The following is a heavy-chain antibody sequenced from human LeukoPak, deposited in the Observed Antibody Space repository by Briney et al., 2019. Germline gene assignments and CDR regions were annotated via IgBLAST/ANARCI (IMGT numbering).Heavy chain of an antibody. V-gene: IGHV4-31*03. CDR2: IYYSGST. J-gene: IGHJ3*02. Sequence: SQTLSLTCTVSGGSTSSGGYYWSWIRQHPGKGLEWIGYIYYSGSTYYNPSLKSRVTISVDTSKNQFSLKLSSVTAADTAVYYCARDSLGTLSAFDIWGQGTMVTVSS. D-gene: IGHD7-27*01. CDR3: ARDSLGTLSAFDI. CDR1: GGSTSSGGYY.